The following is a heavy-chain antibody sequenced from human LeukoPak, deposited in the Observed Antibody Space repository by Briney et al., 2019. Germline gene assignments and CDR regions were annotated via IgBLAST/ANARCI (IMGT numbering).Heavy chain of an antibody. V-gene: IGHV1-69*13. J-gene: IGHJ5*02. CDR3: AMLGRTVPVHRNWFDP. CDR1: GGTFSSYA. Sequence: SVKVSCKASGGTFSSYAISWVRQAPGQGLEWMGGIIPIFGTANYAQKFQGRVTITADESTSTAYMELRSLRSDDTAVYYCAMLGRTVPVHRNWFDPWGQGTLVTVSS. CDR2: IIPIFGTA. D-gene: IGHD2-2*01.